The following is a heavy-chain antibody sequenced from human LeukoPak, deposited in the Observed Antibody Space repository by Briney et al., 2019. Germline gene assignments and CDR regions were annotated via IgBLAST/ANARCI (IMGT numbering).Heavy chain of an antibody. CDR1: GFTFGGRW. D-gene: IGHD2-8*01. CDR3: HPLAYVTN. CDR2: IKDDGYTT. V-gene: IGHV3-74*01. J-gene: IGHJ4*02. Sequence: GGSLRLSCAVSGFTFGGRWMHWVRQAPGKGLVWVAVIKDDGYTTNYADSVKGRFTASRDDAKNTVYLQMSSLRAEDTAVYYCHPLAYVTNWGQGTLVTVSS.